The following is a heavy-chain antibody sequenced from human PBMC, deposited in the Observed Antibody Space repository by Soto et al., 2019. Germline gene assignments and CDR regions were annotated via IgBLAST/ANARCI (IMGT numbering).Heavy chain of an antibody. Sequence: SETLSLTCTVSGGSISSGGYYWSWIRQHPGKGLEWIGYIYYSGSTYYNPSLKSRVTISVDTSKNQFSLKLSSVTAADTAVYYCASALLWFGELGPIGYGMDVWGQGTTVTVSS. D-gene: IGHD3-10*01. V-gene: IGHV4-31*03. CDR3: ASALLWFGELGPIGYGMDV. CDR2: IYYSGST. CDR1: GGSISSGGYY. J-gene: IGHJ6*02.